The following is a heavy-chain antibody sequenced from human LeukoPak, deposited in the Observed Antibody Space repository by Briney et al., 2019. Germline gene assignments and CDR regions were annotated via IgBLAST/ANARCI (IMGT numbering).Heavy chain of an antibody. CDR1: GYTFTSYD. D-gene: IGHD5-18*01. CDR3: ARGRAYSEYCYYYYMDV. J-gene: IGHJ6*03. CDR2: MNPNSGNT. V-gene: IGHV1-8*01. Sequence: GASVKVSCKASGYTFTSYDINWVRQATGQGLEWMGWMNPNSGNTGYAQKFQGRVTMTRNTSISTAYMELSSLRSEDTAVYYCARGRAYSEYCYYYYMDVWGKGTTVTVSS.